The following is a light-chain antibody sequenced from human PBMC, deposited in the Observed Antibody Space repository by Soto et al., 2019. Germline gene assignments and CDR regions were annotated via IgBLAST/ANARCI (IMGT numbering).Light chain of an antibody. V-gene: IGKV3-20*01. CDR2: GAS. J-gene: IGKJ3*01. CDR3: HQYATSLHT. CDR1: QSVADNY. Sequence: EVVLTQSPGTLSLSPGERATLSCRASQSVADNYLAWYQQKRGQAPRLLIYGASSSDTVIPDRFSGSGSGTDFDRTISGLEPAHLSLQYCHQYATSLHTFGHRTKVAIK.